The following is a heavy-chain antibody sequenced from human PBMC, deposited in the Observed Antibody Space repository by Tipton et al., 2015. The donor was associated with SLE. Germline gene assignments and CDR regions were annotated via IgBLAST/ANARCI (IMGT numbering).Heavy chain of an antibody. Sequence: TLSLTCTVSGGSISSGHYYWAWIRQPPGKGLEWIAIIFYSGTTYYNPSLKSRVTMSVDTSKNELSLKLTSVTAADTAVYFCSRLARYDPGGYYTIGLDPWGQGTRVTVSS. CDR3: SRLARYDPGGYYTIGLDP. V-gene: IGHV4-39*01. D-gene: IGHD3-22*01. J-gene: IGHJ5*02. CDR1: GGSISSGHYY. CDR2: IFYSGTT.